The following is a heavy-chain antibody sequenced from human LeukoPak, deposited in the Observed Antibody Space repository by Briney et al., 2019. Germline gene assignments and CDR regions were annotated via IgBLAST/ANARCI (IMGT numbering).Heavy chain of an antibody. V-gene: IGHV3-20*04. J-gene: IGHJ3*02. D-gene: IGHD1-14*01. CDR2: IKWDGTNI. Sequence: GGSLRLSCAASGFIFDDYGMSWVRQVPGKGLEWVSSIKWDGTNIGYADSVKGRFTVSRDSAKISFYLQMNSLRAQDTALYCCTRELHWEPHSFDIWGQGTMVTVSS. CDR1: GFIFDDYG. CDR3: TRELHWEPHSFDI.